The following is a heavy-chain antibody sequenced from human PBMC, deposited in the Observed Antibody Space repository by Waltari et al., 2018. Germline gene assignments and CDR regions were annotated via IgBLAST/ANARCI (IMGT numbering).Heavy chain of an antibody. J-gene: IGHJ4*02. CDR3: VGWNDPINS. D-gene: IGHD1-1*01. Sequence: EAQLVQSGGGLVQPGGSLTLACAASGCTISRFWMTWIRQAPGQGLQWVAHIGPDGSDKYYVDSVKGRFTISRDNAENSLLLQMSSLRVEDTALYYCVGWNDPINSWGQGTLVAVSS. V-gene: IGHV3-7*01. CDR2: IGPDGSDK. CDR1: GCTISRFW.